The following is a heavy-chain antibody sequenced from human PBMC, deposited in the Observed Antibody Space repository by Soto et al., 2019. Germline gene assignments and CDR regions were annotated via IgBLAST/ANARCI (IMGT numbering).Heavy chain of an antibody. CDR2: ISSSSYI. D-gene: IGHD2-15*01. J-gene: IGHJ4*02. CDR3: ARDPGCSGGSCPRPFDY. V-gene: IGHV3-21*01. CDR1: GFTFSSYS. Sequence: EVQLVESGGGLVKPGGSLRLSCAASGFTFSSYSMNWVRQAPGKGLEWVSSISSSSYIYYADSVKGRFTISRDNAKNSLYLQMNSLRAEDTAVYYCARDPGCSGGSCPRPFDYWGQGTLVTVSS.